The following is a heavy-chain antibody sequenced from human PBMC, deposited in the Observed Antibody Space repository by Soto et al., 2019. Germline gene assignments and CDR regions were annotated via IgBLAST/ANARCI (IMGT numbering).Heavy chain of an antibody. D-gene: IGHD3-3*01. Sequence: ASVKVSCKASGYTSTSYGISWVRQAPGQGLEWMGWISAYNGNTNYAQKLQGRVTMTTDTSTSTAYMELRSLRSDDTAVYYCARGGITIFGVVSGFDPWGQGTLVTVSS. CDR3: ARGGITIFGVVSGFDP. CDR1: GYTSTSYG. V-gene: IGHV1-18*01. J-gene: IGHJ5*02. CDR2: ISAYNGNT.